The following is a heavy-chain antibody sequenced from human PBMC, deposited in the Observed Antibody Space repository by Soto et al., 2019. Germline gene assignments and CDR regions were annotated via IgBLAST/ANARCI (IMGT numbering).Heavy chain of an antibody. V-gene: IGHV3-23*01. J-gene: IGHJ4*02. CDR3: ANVDILTGYYRRGSHQDY. Sequence: PGGSLRLSCAASGFTFNSYAMSWVRQAPGKGLEWVSVISGSGGSTSYADSVKGRFTISRDNSKNTLFLELNRLRAEDTAIYYCANVDILTGYYRRGSHQDYWGQGTLVTVSS. CDR2: ISGSGGST. CDR1: GFTFNSYA. D-gene: IGHD3-9*01.